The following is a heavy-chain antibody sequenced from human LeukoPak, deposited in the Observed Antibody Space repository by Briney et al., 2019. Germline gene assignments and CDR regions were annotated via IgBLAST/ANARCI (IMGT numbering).Heavy chain of an antibody. CDR3: ARDPTSYDFWSGYPPAYYMDV. D-gene: IGHD3-3*01. J-gene: IGHJ6*03. CDR1: GGSISSYY. Sequence: PSETLSLTRTVSGGSISSYYWSWIRQPPGKGLEWIGYIYYSGSTNYNPSLKSRVTISVDTSKNQFSLKLSSVTAADTAVYYCARDPTSYDFWSGYPPAYYMDVWGKGTTVTVSS. V-gene: IGHV4-59*01. CDR2: IYYSGST.